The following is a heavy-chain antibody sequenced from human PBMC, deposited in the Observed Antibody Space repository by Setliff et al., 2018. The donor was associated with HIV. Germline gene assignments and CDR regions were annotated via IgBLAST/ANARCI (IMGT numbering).Heavy chain of an antibody. CDR2: ITGSGGST. Sequence: GGSLRLSCTASGFTFTTYAMAWVRQAPGKGLEWVSSITGSGGSTYYADSVKGRFTISRDNSKNMVYLQMNSLRAEDTAVYYCAKDLSIAVAGTFDYWGQGTLVTVSS. V-gene: IGHV3-23*01. CDR1: GFTFTTYA. J-gene: IGHJ4*02. D-gene: IGHD6-19*01. CDR3: AKDLSIAVAGTFDY.